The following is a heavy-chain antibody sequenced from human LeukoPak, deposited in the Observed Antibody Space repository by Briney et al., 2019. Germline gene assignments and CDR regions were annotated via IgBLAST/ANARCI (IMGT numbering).Heavy chain of an antibody. J-gene: IGHJ4*02. CDR1: GFRFSDYW. D-gene: IGHD3-16*01. Sequence: GSLRLSCAASGFRFSDYWISWVRQAPGKGLEWVANIKKDGSEKNYVDSVKGRFTISRDNAKNSLYLQMNSLRVEDTAVYYCTTEFGRPGYWGQGTLVTVSS. CDR2: IKKDGSEK. CDR3: TTEFGRPGY. V-gene: IGHV3-7*05.